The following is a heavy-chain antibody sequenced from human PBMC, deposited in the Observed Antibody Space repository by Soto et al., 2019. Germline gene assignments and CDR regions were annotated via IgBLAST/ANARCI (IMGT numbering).Heavy chain of an antibody. J-gene: IGHJ4*02. D-gene: IGHD3-3*01. CDR3: ARVGYDFWRGYLREAAQAFDY. Sequence: PSETLSLTCAVYGGSFSGYYWSWIRQPPGKGLEWIGEINHSGSTNYNPSLKSRVTISVDTSKNQFSLKLSSVTAADTAVYYCARVGYDFWRGYLREAAQAFDYWGQGTLVTVSS. CDR2: INHSGST. CDR1: GGSFSGYY. V-gene: IGHV4-34*01.